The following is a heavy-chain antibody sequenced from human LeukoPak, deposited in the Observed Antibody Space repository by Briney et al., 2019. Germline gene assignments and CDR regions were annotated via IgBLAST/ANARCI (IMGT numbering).Heavy chain of an antibody. CDR2: IKTKIDGGTT. V-gene: IGHV3-15*01. D-gene: IGHD2-15*01. Sequence: GGSLRLSCAASGFXFSNAYMSWVRQAPGKGLEWVGRIKTKIDGGTTDYAAPVKGRFTISRDDSKNTLYLQMNSLKTEDTAVYYCTTSRWFTYYFDYWGQGTLVTVSS. CDR1: GFXFSNAY. CDR3: TTSRWFTYYFDY. J-gene: IGHJ4*02.